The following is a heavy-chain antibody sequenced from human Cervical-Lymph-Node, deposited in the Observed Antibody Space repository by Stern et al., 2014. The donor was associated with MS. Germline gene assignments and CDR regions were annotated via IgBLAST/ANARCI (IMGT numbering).Heavy chain of an antibody. Sequence: QVQLVQSGSELKKPGASVKLSCEASGYNFTSYAVNWVRQVPGEGLEWMGWINTNTGNPTYAQGFTGRFLFSLDTSVSTAYLHISSLKTEDTAVYYCARNFVETLMVRRSDHLDYWGQGTLVTVSS. CDR3: ARNFVETLMVRRSDHLDY. CDR2: INTNTGNP. J-gene: IGHJ4*02. V-gene: IGHV7-4-1*02. CDR1: GYNFTSYA. D-gene: IGHD3-10*01.